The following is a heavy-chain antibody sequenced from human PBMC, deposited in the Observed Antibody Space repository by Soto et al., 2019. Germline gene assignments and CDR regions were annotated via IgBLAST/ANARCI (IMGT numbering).Heavy chain of an antibody. CDR2: IIPIFGTA. J-gene: IGHJ4*02. D-gene: IGHD6-13*01. V-gene: IGHV1-69*01. Sequence: QVQLVQSGAEVKKPGSSVKVSCKASGGTFSSYAISWVRQAPGQGLEWMGGIIPIFGTANYAQKFQGRVTIAADEFTSTAYMELSVLRSADTAVYYCAIGRIAADGYCFDDWGQGTLVTVSS. CDR1: GGTFSSYA. CDR3: AIGRIAADGYCFDD.